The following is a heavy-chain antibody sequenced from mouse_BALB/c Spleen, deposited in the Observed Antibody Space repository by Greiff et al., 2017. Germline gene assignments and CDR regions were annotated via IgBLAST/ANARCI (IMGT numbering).Heavy chain of an antibody. CDR1: GYTFTSYW. CDR2: INPSTGYT. CDR3: ARSSYDYDGFAY. Sequence: QVQLQQPGSELVRPGASVKMSCKASGYTFTSYWMHWVKQRPGQGLEWIGYINPSTGYTEYNQKFKDKATLTADKSSSTAYMQLSSLTSEDSAVYYCARSSYDYDGFAYWGQGTLVTVSA. J-gene: IGHJ3*01. D-gene: IGHD2-4*01. V-gene: IGHV1-4*01.